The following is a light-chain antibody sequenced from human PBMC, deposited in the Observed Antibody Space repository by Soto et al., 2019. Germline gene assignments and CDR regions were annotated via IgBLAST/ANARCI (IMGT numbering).Light chain of an antibody. Sequence: QSVLTQPRSVSGSPGQSVTISCTGTSTDVGVYNYVSWYQRHPGKAPKLLVYDVNKRPSGVPDRFFASKSGNTASLIISGLQAEDEADYFCCSYAGYDVIFGGGPKVTVL. CDR1: STDVGVYNY. V-gene: IGLV2-11*01. CDR2: DVN. CDR3: CSYAGYDVI. J-gene: IGLJ2*01.